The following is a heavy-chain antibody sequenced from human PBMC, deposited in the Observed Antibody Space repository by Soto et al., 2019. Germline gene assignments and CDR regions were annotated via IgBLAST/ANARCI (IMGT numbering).Heavy chain of an antibody. CDR2: IYWDDAK. D-gene: IGHD2-21*02. J-gene: IGHJ6*02. Sequence: QITLKESGPTLVKPTQTLTLTCTFSGFSLSTSGVGVGWIRQPPGQALEWHAPIYWDDAKPYSPTRRSTLTISKEPCKNQVVLTTTNMDPVDTATYYCIQSRRGSDCLKSYASNYSDGMDVWGQGTTVTISS. CDR1: GFSLSTSGVG. CDR3: IQSRRGSDCLKSYASNYSDGMDV. V-gene: IGHV2-5*02.